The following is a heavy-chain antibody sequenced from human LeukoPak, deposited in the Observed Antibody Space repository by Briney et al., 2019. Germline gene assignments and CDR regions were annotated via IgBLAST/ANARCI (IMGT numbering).Heavy chain of an antibody. Sequence: GGSLRLSCAASGFTFSSYSMNWVRQAPGKGLEWVSSISSSSSYIYYADSVKGRFTISRDNAKNSLYLQMNSLRAEDTAVYYCARDQNHWNEKDYWGQGTLVTVSS. V-gene: IGHV3-21*01. D-gene: IGHD1-1*01. CDR1: GFTFSSYS. CDR3: ARDQNHWNEKDY. J-gene: IGHJ4*02. CDR2: ISSSSSYI.